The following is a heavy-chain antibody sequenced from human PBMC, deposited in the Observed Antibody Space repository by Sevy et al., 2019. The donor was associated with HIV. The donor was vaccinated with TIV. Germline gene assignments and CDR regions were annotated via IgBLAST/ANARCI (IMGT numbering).Heavy chain of an antibody. J-gene: IGHJ4*02. CDR1: GFTFSSYT. CDR3: VRDGGCTSTSCLLYFDY. V-gene: IGHV3-21*01. Sequence: GGSLRLSCAASGFTFSSYTMNWVRQAPGKGLEWVSSISSSSTYIYYADSLKGRFTISRDNAKNSVYLQMNSLRAEDTAVYYCVRDGGCTSTSCLLYFDYWGQGTLVTVSS. D-gene: IGHD2-2*01. CDR2: ISSSSTYI.